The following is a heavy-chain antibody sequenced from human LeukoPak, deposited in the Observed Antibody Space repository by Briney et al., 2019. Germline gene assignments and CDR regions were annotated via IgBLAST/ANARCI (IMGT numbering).Heavy chain of an antibody. CDR3: AKLGRYCSGGTCYSGYFHH. CDR1: GFTFSSYA. Sequence: GGSLRLSCAASGFTFSSYAMSWVRQAPGKGLEWVSAISGSGGSTYYADSVKGRFTISRDNSKNTLSLQMNSLRAEDTAVYYCAKLGRYCSGGTCYSGYFHHWGQGTLVTVSS. D-gene: IGHD2-15*01. CDR2: ISGSGGST. V-gene: IGHV3-23*01. J-gene: IGHJ1*01.